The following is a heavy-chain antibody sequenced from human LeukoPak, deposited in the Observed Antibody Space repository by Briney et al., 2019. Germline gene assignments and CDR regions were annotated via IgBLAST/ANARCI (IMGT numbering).Heavy chain of an antibody. V-gene: IGHV4-34*01. Sequence: PSETLSLTCAVYGGSFSGYYWSWIRQPPGKGLEWIGEINHSGSTNYNPSLKSRVTISVDTSKNQFSLKLSFVTAADTAVYYCASKTYYYGSGSYYRYWGQGTLVTVSS. D-gene: IGHD3-10*01. J-gene: IGHJ4*02. CDR3: ASKTYYYGSGSYYRY. CDR2: INHSGST. CDR1: GGSFSGYY.